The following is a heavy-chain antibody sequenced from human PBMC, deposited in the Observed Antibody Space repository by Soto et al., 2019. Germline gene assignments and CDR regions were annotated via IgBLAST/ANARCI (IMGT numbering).Heavy chain of an antibody. CDR3: ARDLGCSGAGCFGF. CDR1: GFSLNTNGVG. CDR2: LYWDDDE. Sequence: QITLKESGPTLVKPTQTLTLTCTLSGFSLNTNGVGVGWIRQPPGKALEWLALLYWDDDERYSPSLKNRLTITNDTSKNQVVLTMTNMVPADTATYYCARDLGCSGAGCFGFWGQGTLVTVSS. D-gene: IGHD2-15*01. V-gene: IGHV2-5*02. J-gene: IGHJ4*02.